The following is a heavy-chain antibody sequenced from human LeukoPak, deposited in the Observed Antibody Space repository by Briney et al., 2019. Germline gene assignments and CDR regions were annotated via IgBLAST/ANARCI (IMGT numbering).Heavy chain of an antibody. Sequence: GGSVRLSCAASGFTFSTYAMSRVRQAPGKGLEWVSGITDTGANTYYADSVKGRFTISRDSSKNTLYLQMNSLRAEDTAVYYCAKVDCGDTGCRRFDLWGRGTLVTVSS. CDR2: ITDTGANT. D-gene: IGHD2-21*01. CDR3: AKVDCGDTGCRRFDL. V-gene: IGHV3-23*01. J-gene: IGHJ2*01. CDR1: GFTFSTYA.